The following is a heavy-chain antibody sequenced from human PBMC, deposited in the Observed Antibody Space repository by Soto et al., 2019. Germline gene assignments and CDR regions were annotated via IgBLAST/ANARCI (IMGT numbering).Heavy chain of an antibody. CDR3: AREMITFGGVIDPYYYGMDV. CDR1: GFTFSSYG. D-gene: IGHD3-16*02. CDR2: IWYDGSNK. Sequence: GGSLRLSCAASGFTFSSYGMHWVRQAPGKGLEWVAVIWYDGSNKYYADSVKGRFTISRDNSKSTLYLQMNSLRAEDTAVYYCAREMITFGGVIDPYYYGMDVWGQGTTVTVSS. V-gene: IGHV3-33*01. J-gene: IGHJ6*02.